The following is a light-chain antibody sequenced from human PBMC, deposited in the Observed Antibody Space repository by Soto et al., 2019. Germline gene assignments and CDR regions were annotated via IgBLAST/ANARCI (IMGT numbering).Light chain of an antibody. Sequence: DIQMTQSPSSLSASVGDRVTITCRASQGIRKDLGWYQQKPGKAPKRLIYAASSLQSGVPSRCSGSGSGTEFTLTISSLQPEDFATYYCLQHNSYPWTFGQGTKVEIK. CDR2: AAS. CDR1: QGIRKD. CDR3: LQHNSYPWT. J-gene: IGKJ1*01. V-gene: IGKV1-17*01.